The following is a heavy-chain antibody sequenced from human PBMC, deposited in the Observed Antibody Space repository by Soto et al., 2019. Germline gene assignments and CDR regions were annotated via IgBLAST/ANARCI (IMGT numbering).Heavy chain of an antibody. J-gene: IGHJ6*02. D-gene: IGHD2-2*01. V-gene: IGHV4-30-2*05. Sequence: SETLSLTCTVSGGSISSGGYSWTWIRQSPGKGLEWIGYTYQSGSAYYNPDTSKNQFSLQLNSVTPEDTAVYYCATFLSTTSPDVWGQGTTVTVSS. CDR1: GGSISSGGYS. CDR3: ATFLSTTSPDV. CDR2: TYQSGSA.